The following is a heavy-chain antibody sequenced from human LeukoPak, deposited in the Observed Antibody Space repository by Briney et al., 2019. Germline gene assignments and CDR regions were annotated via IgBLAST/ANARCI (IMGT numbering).Heavy chain of an antibody. CDR2: LYPAGNT. CDR3: ARGAAYTYGFFDP. V-gene: IGHV3-53*05. CDR1: GFTVSSKH. J-gene: IGHJ5*02. D-gene: IGHD5-18*01. Sequence: PGGSLRLSCAASGFTVSSKHMNWVRQAPGKGLGWVSVLYPAGNTYYADSVKGRFTISRDNSENTLYLQMNSLRPDDTAVYYCARGAAYTYGFFDPWGQGTLVTVSS.